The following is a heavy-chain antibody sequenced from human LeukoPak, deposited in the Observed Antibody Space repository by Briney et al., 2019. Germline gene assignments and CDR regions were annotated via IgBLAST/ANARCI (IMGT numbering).Heavy chain of an antibody. CDR3: ARRQYYYGSGGAFDI. CDR2: INHSGST. J-gene: IGHJ3*02. Sequence: SETLSLTCAVYGGSFNGYYWSWIRQPPGKGLEWIGEINHSGSTNYNPSLKSRVTISVDTSKNQFSLKLSSVTAADTAVYYCARRQYYYGSGGAFDIWGQGTMVTVSS. V-gene: IGHV4-34*01. D-gene: IGHD3-10*01. CDR1: GGSFNGYY.